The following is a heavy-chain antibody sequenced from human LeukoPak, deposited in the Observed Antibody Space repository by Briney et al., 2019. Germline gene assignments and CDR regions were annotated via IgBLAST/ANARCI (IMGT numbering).Heavy chain of an antibody. CDR1: GFTFSSYW. CDR3: ARVRDMTTVTIDVYYYYYMDV. J-gene: IGHJ6*03. D-gene: IGHD4-17*01. CDR2: IKQDGSEK. V-gene: IGHV3-7*01. Sequence: RTGGSLRLSCAASGFTFSSYWMSWVRQAPGKGLEWVANIKQDGSEKYYVDSVKGRFTISRDNAKNSLYLQVNSLRAEDTAVYYCARVRDMTTVTIDVYYYYYMDVWGKGTTVTVSS.